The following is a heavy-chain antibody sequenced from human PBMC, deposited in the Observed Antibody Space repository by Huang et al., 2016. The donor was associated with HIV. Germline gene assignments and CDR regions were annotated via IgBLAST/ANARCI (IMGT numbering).Heavy chain of an antibody. D-gene: IGHD6-13*01. Sequence: AASGFTLSKAWMSWVRQTPGKGLEWVGLIKSKTESATTDYAAPVQGRFTISRDDSKKTLHLHMTGLKSDDTAVYYCTTWAKTSAGGNWGQGTLVTVSS. CDR3: TTWAKTSAGGN. CDR1: GFTLSKAW. CDR2: IKSKTESATT. V-gene: IGHV3-15*01. J-gene: IGHJ4*02.